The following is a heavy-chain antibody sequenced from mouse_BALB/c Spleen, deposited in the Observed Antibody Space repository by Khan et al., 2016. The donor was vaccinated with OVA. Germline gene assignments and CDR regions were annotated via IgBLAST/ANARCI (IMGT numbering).Heavy chain of an antibody. J-gene: IGHJ3*01. Sequence: EVQLQESGPGLVKPSQSLSLTCTVTGYSITSDYAWNWIRQFPGNKLEWMGYISYSGSTSYNPSLKSRISITRDTSKNQFFLQLNSVTTEDTATYVCGRGENGYYLAWLAYWGQGTLVTVSA. CDR3: GRGENGYYLAWLAY. CDR2: ISYSGST. CDR1: GYSITSDYA. V-gene: IGHV3-2*02. D-gene: IGHD2-3*01.